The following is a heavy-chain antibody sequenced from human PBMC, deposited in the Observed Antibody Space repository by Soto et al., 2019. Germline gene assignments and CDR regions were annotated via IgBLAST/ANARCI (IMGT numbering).Heavy chain of an antibody. V-gene: IGHV3-15*07. J-gene: IGHJ6*02. D-gene: IGHD3-10*01. CDR2: IKSKTDGGTT. Sequence: GGSLRLSCAASGFTFSNAWMNWVRQAPGKGLEWVGRIKSKTDGGTTDYAAPVKGRFTISRDDSKNTLYLQMNSLKTEDTAVYYCYGSGSYLPTPPYHYYGVDVWGQGTTVTVSS. CDR3: YGSGSYLPTPPYHYYGVDV. CDR1: GFTFSNAW.